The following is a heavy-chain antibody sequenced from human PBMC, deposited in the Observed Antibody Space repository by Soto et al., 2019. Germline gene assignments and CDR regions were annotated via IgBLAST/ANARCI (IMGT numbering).Heavy chain of an antibody. D-gene: IGHD6-6*01. V-gene: IGHV3-23*01. J-gene: IGHJ4*02. CDR2: ISGSGGST. CDR3: ANDIAARPYYFDY. CDR1: GFTFSSYA. Sequence: GGSLRLSCAASGFTFSSYAMSWVRQAPGKGLEWVSAISGSGGSTYYADSVKGRFTISRDNSKNTLYLQMNSLRAEDTAVYYCANDIAARPYYFDYWGQGTLVTVSS.